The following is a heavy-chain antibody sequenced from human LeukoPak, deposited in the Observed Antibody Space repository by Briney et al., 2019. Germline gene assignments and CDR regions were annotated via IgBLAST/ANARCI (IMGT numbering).Heavy chain of an antibody. CDR1: GGSISSYY. V-gene: IGHV4-4*07. D-gene: IGHD2-15*01. Sequence: PSETLSLTCTVSGGSISSYYWSWIRQPAGKGLEWIGRIYTSGSTNYNPSLKSRVTMSVDTSKNQFSLKLSSVTAADTAVYYCARSPILGLAVFWYFDLWAVAPWSLSPQ. J-gene: IGHJ2*01. CDR3: ARSPILGLAVFWYFDL. CDR2: IYTSGST.